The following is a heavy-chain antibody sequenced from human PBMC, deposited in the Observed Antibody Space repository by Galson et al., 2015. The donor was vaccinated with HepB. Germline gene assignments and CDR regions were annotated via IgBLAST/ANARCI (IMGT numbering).Heavy chain of an antibody. CDR1: GFTFSSYT. Sequence: SLRLSCAASGFTFSSYTINWVRQAPGKGLEWVSSISGSGTHSFYADSVKGRFTISRDNAKNSLYLQMNSLRADDTAVYYCAREHSSGWYRTWSYFDYWGQGTLVTVSS. V-gene: IGHV3-21*01. CDR3: AREHSSGWYRTWSYFDY. CDR2: ISGSGTHS. J-gene: IGHJ4*02. D-gene: IGHD6-19*01.